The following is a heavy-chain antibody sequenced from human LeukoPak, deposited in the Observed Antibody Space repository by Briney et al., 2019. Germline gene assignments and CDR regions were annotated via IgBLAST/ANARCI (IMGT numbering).Heavy chain of an antibody. Sequence: PGGSLRLSCAASGFTFSSYGMHWVRQAPGKGLEWVAVIWYDGSNKYYADSVKGRFTISRDNSKNTLYLQMNSLRAEDTAVYYCAKLLRSSHYDSSGYSQGHDAFDIWGQGTMVTVSS. CDR1: GFTFSSYG. CDR3: AKLLRSSHYDSSGYSQGHDAFDI. J-gene: IGHJ3*02. D-gene: IGHD3-22*01. CDR2: IWYDGSNK. V-gene: IGHV3-33*06.